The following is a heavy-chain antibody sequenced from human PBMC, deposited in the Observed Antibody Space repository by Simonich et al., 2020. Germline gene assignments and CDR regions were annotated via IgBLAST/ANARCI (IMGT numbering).Heavy chain of an antibody. CDR2: INSDGSST. D-gene: IGHD4-4*01. J-gene: IGHJ3*02. CDR1: GFTFSSYW. CDR3: ARDYSNYDAFDI. V-gene: IGHV3-74*01. Sequence: EVQLVESGGGLVQPGGSLRLSCAASGFTFSSYWMHWVRQAPGKGLVRVSRINSDGSSTSYADSVKGRFTISRDNAKNTLYLQMNSLRAEDTAVYYCARDYSNYDAFDIWGQGTMVTVSS.